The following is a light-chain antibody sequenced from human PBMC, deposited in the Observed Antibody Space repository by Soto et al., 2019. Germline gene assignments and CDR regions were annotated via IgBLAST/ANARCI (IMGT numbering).Light chain of an antibody. Sequence: QSALTQPPSASGSPGQSVTISCTGTSSDVGAFNYVSWYQQHPGKAPKLMIFEINKRPSGVPERFSGSNSGNTATLTISGAEAGDEADYYCQVWDSSRNRVFGGGTKLTVL. J-gene: IGLJ2*01. CDR2: EIN. CDR1: SSDVGAFNY. CDR3: QVWDSSRNRV. V-gene: IGLV2-8*01.